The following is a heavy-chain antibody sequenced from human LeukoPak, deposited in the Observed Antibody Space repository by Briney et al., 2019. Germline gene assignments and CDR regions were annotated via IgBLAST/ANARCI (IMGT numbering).Heavy chain of an antibody. D-gene: IGHD2-2*01. Sequence: PSETLSLTCTVSGGSIGSYYWSWIRQPAGKGLEWIGRIYTSGSTNYNPSLKSRVTMSVDTSKNQFSLKLSSVTAADTAVYYCARGGDIVVVPAAKDNWFDPWGQGTLVTVSS. CDR2: IYTSGST. CDR3: ARGGDIVVVPAAKDNWFDP. CDR1: GGSIGSYY. V-gene: IGHV4-4*07. J-gene: IGHJ5*02.